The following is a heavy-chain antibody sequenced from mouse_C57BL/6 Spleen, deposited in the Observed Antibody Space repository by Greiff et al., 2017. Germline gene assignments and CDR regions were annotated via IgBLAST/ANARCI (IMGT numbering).Heavy chain of an antibody. D-gene: IGHD1-1*01. Sequence: QVHVKQPGTELVKPGASVKLSCKASGYTFTSYWMHWVKQRPGQGLEWIGNINPSNGGTIYNEKFKSTDTLTVAKSSSTAYMQLSSLTSEDAAVYCCARRDYYGSSFDYWGQGTTLTVSS. J-gene: IGHJ2*01. CDR3: ARRDYYGSSFDY. V-gene: IGHV1-53*01. CDR1: GYTFTSYW. CDR2: INPSNGGT.